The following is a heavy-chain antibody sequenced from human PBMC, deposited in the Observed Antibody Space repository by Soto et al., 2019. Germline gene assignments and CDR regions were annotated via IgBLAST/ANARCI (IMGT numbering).Heavy chain of an antibody. CDR2: ISGSGGST. CDR1: GFTFSSYA. V-gene: IGHV3-23*01. Sequence: PGGSLRLSCAASGFTFSSYAMSWVRQAPGKGLEWASAISGSGGSTYYADSVKGRFTISRDNSKNTLYLQMNSLRVEDTAIYYCARDAPYCSCTSCQTSQPGWFAPWAQGTLVTVSS. J-gene: IGHJ5*02. D-gene: IGHD2-2*01. CDR3: ARDAPYCSCTSCQTSQPGWFAP.